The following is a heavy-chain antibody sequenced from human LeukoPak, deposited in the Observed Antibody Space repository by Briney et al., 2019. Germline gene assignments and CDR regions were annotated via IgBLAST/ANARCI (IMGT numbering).Heavy chain of an antibody. CDR2: INHSGST. Sequence: SETLSLTCAVYGGSFSGYYWSWIRQPPGKGLEWIGEINHSGSTNYNPSLKSRVTISVDTSKNQFSLKLSFVTAADTAVYYCARAPEYDFWSGYYTWFDPWGQGTLVTVSS. J-gene: IGHJ5*02. D-gene: IGHD3-3*01. CDR1: GGSFSGYY. CDR3: ARAPEYDFWSGYYTWFDP. V-gene: IGHV4-34*01.